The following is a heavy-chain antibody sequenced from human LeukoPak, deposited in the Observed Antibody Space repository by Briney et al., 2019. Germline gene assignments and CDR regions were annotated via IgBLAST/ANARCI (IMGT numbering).Heavy chain of an antibody. J-gene: IGHJ5*02. D-gene: IGHD2-2*01. V-gene: IGHV4-59*08. CDR3: ATGVVPAEDGWFDP. Sequence: SETLSLTCTVSGGSISSYYWSWIRQPPGKGLEWIGYIYYSGSTNYSPSLKSRVTISVDTSKNQFSLKLSSVTAADTAVYYCATGVVPAEDGWFDPWGQGTLVTVSS. CDR2: IYYSGST. CDR1: GGSISSYY.